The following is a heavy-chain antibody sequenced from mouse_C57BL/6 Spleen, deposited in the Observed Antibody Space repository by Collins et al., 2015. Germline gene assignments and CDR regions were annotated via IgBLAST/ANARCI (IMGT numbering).Heavy chain of an antibody. CDR2: IDPNSGGT. V-gene: IGHV1-72*01. J-gene: IGHJ1*03. Sequence: QVQLQQPGAELVKPGASVKLSCKASGYTFTSYWMHWVKQRPGRGLEWIGRIDPNSGGTKYNEKFKSKATLTVDKPSSTAYMQLSSLTSGDSAVYYCARCRGYGSSYLDVWGTGTTVTVSS. CDR3: ARCRGYGSSYLDV. D-gene: IGHD1-1*01. CDR1: GYTFTSYW.